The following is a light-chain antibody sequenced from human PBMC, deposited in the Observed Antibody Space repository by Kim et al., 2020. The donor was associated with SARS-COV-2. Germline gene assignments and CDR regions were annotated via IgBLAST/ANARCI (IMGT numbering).Light chain of an antibody. CDR3: ATWDDSLSGWV. V-gene: IGLV1-44*01. J-gene: IGLJ3*02. CDR1: SSNIGSFS. Sequence: GQNFIISCSGSSSNIGSFSVSWYQQIPGTAPKVLIYNNTQRPSGVPERFSGSKSGTSASLAISRLQSEDDADYFCATWDDSLSGWVFGRGTQLTVL. CDR2: NNT.